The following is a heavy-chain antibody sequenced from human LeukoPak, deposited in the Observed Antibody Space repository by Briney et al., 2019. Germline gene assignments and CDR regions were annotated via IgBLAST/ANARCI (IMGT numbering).Heavy chain of an antibody. V-gene: IGHV4-59*01. CDR1: GGSISSYY. Sequence: SETLSLTCTVSGGSISSYYWSWIRQPPGKGLEWIGYIYYSGSTNYNPSLKSRVTISVDTSKNQFSLKLSSVTAADTAVYYCARDPQYYYDSSGVFDYWGQGTLVTVSS. CDR3: ARDPQYYYDSSGVFDY. J-gene: IGHJ4*02. CDR2: IYYSGST. D-gene: IGHD3-22*01.